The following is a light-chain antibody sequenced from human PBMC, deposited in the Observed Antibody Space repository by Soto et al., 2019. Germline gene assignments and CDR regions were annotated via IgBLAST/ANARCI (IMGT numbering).Light chain of an antibody. CDR1: QSVSSN. CDR2: GAS. CDR3: QQYNNWPLT. Sequence: EIVMTQSPANLSVSPGERATLSCRASQSVSSNLAWYQQKPGQAPRLLIYGASTRATGIPARFSGSGSGTEFTLTISSLQSEDFAVYYCQQYNNWPLTFGQRTKVEIK. J-gene: IGKJ1*01. V-gene: IGKV3-15*01.